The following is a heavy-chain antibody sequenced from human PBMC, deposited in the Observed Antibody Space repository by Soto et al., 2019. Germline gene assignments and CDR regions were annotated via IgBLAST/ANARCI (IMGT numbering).Heavy chain of an antibody. Sequence: AASVKVSCKASGYIFSSYGISWVRQAPGQGLEWMGWISAYNGNTNYAEKLQGRVTMTTDTSTSTAYMELRSLRSDDTAVYYCARDSRRIAAAGQFDYWGPGTLVTVSS. CDR2: ISAYNGNT. CDR1: GYIFSSYG. D-gene: IGHD6-13*01. J-gene: IGHJ4*02. CDR3: ARDSRRIAAAGQFDY. V-gene: IGHV1-18*01.